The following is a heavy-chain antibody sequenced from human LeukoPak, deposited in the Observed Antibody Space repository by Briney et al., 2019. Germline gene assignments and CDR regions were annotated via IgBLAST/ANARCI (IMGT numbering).Heavy chain of an antibody. CDR1: GDSISSRSYY. D-gene: IGHD6-13*01. V-gene: IGHV3-23*01. Sequence: ETLSLTCTVSGDSISSRSYYGGWIRQAPGKGLEWVSAISDSGRCTYYADSVKGRFTISRDNSKNTLYLQMNSLRAEDTAVYYCAKHTSGSSSWYVNYWGQGTLVTVSS. CDR2: ISDSGRCT. J-gene: IGHJ4*02. CDR3: AKHTSGSSSWYVNY.